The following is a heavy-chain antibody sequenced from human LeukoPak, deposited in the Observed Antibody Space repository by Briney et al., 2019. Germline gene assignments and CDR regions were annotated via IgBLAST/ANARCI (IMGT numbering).Heavy chain of an antibody. V-gene: IGHV3-43*02. D-gene: IGHD6-13*01. CDR3: ARWVGGSSSWYYFDY. CDR1: GFTFDDYA. Sequence: GGSLRLSCAASGFTFDDYAMNWVRQAPGKGLEWVSLISGDGGSTYYADSVKGRFTISRDNSKNSLYLQMNSLRTEDTALYYCARWVGGSSSWYYFDYWGQGTLVTVSS. CDR2: ISGDGGST. J-gene: IGHJ4*02.